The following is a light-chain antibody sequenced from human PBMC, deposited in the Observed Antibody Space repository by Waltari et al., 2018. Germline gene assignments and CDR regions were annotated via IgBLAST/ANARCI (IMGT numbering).Light chain of an antibody. CDR3: QQYNTWPFT. CDR1: ESVSSN. V-gene: IGKV3-15*01. Sequence: EIVMTQSPATLSVSPGESATLSCRASESVSSNLAWYQQKPGQAPRLLMYSGSTRATGIPARFSGSGSGREFTLTISSLQSEDFAVYYCQQYNTWPFTFGPGTKVDIK. CDR2: SGS. J-gene: IGKJ3*01.